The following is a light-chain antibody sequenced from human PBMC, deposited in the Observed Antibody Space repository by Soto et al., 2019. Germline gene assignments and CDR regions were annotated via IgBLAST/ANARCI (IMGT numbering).Light chain of an antibody. CDR1: SSNIGNNY. CDR3: GTWDSSLSADV. CDR2: ETN. V-gene: IGLV1-51*02. Sequence: QSVLTQPPSVSAAPGQRVTISCSGSSSNIGNNYVSWYQDLPGTAPKLLIYETNKRPSGIPDRFSGSKSGTSATLGITGLQTGDEADYYCGTWDSSLSADVFGTGTKLTVL. J-gene: IGLJ1*01.